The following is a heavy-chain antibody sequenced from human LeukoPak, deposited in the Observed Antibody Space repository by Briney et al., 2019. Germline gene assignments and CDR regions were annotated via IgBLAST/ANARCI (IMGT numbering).Heavy chain of an antibody. D-gene: IGHD3-10*01. CDR2: IIPILGIA. J-gene: IGHJ4*02. Sequence: ASVKVSCKASGGTFSSYAISWVRQAPGQGLEWMGRIIPILGIANYAQKFQGRVTITADKSTSTAYMELSSLRSEDTAVYYCARDELLWFGELSRLSYFDYWGQGTLVTVSS. CDR1: GGTFSSYA. CDR3: ARDELLWFGELSRLSYFDY. V-gene: IGHV1-69*04.